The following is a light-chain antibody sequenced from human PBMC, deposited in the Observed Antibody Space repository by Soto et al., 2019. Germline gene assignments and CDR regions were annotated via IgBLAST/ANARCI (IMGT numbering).Light chain of an antibody. J-gene: IGKJ1*01. CDR2: DAS. CDR3: QQYGSSPRIT. V-gene: IGKV3-11*01. Sequence: EIVITQSTATLSLSPGERATLSCRASQSVSSYLAWYQQKPGQAPRLLIYDASNRATGIPARFSGSGSGTDFTLTISSLETEDFAVYDGQQYGSSPRITFGQGTKVDIK. CDR1: QSVSSY.